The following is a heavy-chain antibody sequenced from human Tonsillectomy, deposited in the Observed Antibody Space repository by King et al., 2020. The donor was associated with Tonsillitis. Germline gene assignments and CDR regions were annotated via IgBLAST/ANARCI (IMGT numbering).Heavy chain of an antibody. D-gene: IGHD2-21*02. V-gene: IGHV3-73*02. Sequence: VQLVESGGGLVQPGGSLKLSCAASGFTFSGSAMHWVRQASGKGLEWVGRIRSKANSYATAYAASVKGRFTNSRDDSKNTAYLQMNSLKTEDTAVYYCTRQLVVTAPAYYYYGMDVWGQGTTVTVSS. CDR2: IRSKANSYAT. CDR1: GFTFSGSA. CDR3: TRQLVVTAPAYYYYGMDV. J-gene: IGHJ6*02.